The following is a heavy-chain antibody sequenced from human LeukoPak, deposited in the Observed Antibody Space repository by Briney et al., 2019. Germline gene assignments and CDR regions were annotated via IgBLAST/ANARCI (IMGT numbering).Heavy chain of an antibody. V-gene: IGHV4-59*08. Sequence: PSETLSLTCTVSGGSISSYYWSWIRQPPGKGLEWIGYIYYSGSTNYNPSLKSRVTISVDTSKNQFSLKLSSVTAADTAVYYCARLGSHQQWPTPFDYWGQGTLVTVSP. J-gene: IGHJ4*02. CDR2: IYYSGST. D-gene: IGHD6-19*01. CDR3: ARLGSHQQWPTPFDY. CDR1: GGSISSYY.